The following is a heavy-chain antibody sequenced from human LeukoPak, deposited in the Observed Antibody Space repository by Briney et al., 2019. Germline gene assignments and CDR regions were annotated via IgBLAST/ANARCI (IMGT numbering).Heavy chain of an antibody. J-gene: IGHJ4*02. CDR1: GYSISSGYY. CDR3: EREEEGEGGRYYGLGSYLFDY. D-gene: IGHD3-10*01. V-gene: IGHV4-38-2*02. Sequence: SETLSLTCAVSGYSISSGYYWGWIRQPPGKGLEWIGSIYHSGSTYYNPSLKSRVTISVDTSKNQFSLKLSSVTAADTAVYYCEREEEGEGGRYYGLGSYLFDYWGQGTLVTVSS. CDR2: IYHSGST.